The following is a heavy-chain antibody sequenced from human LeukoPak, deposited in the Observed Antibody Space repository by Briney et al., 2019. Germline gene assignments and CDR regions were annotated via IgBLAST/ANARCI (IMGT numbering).Heavy chain of an antibody. CDR3: ARSNYYYDSSGYLHD. CDR1: GGTFSSYA. Sequence: SVKVSCKASGGTFSSYAISWVRQAPGQGLEWMGGIIPIFGTANYAQKFQGRVTITADESTSTAYMELSSLRSEDTAVYYCARSNYYYDSSGYLHDWGQGTLVTVSS. CDR2: IIPIFGTA. J-gene: IGHJ4*02. V-gene: IGHV1-69*13. D-gene: IGHD3-22*01.